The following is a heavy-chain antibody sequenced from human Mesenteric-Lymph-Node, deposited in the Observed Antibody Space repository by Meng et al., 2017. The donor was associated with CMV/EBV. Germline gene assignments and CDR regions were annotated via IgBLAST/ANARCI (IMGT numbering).Heavy chain of an antibody. CDR2: ISGSGSSI. CDR3: ARVGGSSWLPDY. Sequence: GESLKISCAASGFIFNIYSMNWVRQAPGKGLEWISYISGSGSSIKYADSVQGRFAISRDNAKNSLYLQMNGLRAEDTAVYFCARVGGSSWLPDYWGQGTLVTVSS. CDR1: GFIFNIYS. V-gene: IGHV3-48*04. D-gene: IGHD6-13*01. J-gene: IGHJ4*02.